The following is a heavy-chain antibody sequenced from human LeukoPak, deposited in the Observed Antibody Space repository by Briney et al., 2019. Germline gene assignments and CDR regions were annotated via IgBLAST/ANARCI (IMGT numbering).Heavy chain of an antibody. Sequence: ASVKVSCKASGYTFTSYGISWVRQAPGQGLEWMGWISAYNGNTNYAQKLQGRVTMTTDTSTSTAYMELRSLRSDDTAVYYCARVAVLGYCSGGSCHALDYWGQGTLVTVSS. CDR3: ARVAVLGYCSGGSCHALDY. CDR1: GYTFTSYG. CDR2: ISAYNGNT. D-gene: IGHD2-15*01. V-gene: IGHV1-18*01. J-gene: IGHJ4*02.